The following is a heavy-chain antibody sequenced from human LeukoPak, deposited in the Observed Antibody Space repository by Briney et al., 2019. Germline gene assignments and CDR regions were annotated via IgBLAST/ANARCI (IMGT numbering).Heavy chain of an antibody. CDR3: ATLRSGRYCSSTSCSQDY. V-gene: IGHV1-24*01. CDR1: GYTLTELS. Sequence: ASVKVSCKVSGYTLTELSMHWVRQAPGKGLEWMGGSDPEDGETIYAQKFQGRVTMTEDTSTDTAYMELSSLRSEDTAVYYCATLRSGRYCSSTSCSQDYWGQGTLVTVSS. J-gene: IGHJ4*02. CDR2: SDPEDGET. D-gene: IGHD2-2*01.